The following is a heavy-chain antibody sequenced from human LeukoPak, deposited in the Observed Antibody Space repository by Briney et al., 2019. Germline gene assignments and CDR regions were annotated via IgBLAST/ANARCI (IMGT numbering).Heavy chain of an antibody. CDR3: ARDTYSGNYGDYYYYYMDV. Sequence: GGSLRLSCAASGFTFSSYWMHWVRQAPGKGLVWVSRINSDGSSTSYADSVKGRFTISRDNAKNSLYLQMNSLSPDDTAVYFCARDTYSGNYGDYYYYYMDVWGKGTTVTISS. D-gene: IGHD1-26*01. CDR1: GFTFSSYW. V-gene: IGHV3-74*01. J-gene: IGHJ6*03. CDR2: INSDGSST.